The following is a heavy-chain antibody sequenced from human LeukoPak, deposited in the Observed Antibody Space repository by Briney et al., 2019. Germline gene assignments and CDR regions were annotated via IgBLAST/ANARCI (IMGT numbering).Heavy chain of an antibody. CDR1: GGSISSGGYY. CDR3: ARDLSLGISDY. V-gene: IGHV4-30-2*01. J-gene: IGHJ4*02. D-gene: IGHD6-13*01. Sequence: PSETLSLTCTVSGGSISSGGYYWTWIRQPPGKGLEWIGYIYHSGSTYYNSSLKSRVTISVDRSKNQFSLKLTSVTAADTAVYYCARDLSLGISDYWGQGTLVTVSS. CDR2: IYHSGST.